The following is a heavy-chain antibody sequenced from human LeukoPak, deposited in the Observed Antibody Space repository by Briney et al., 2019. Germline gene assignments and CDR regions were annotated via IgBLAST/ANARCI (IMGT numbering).Heavy chain of an antibody. Sequence: SVKVSCKASGGTFSSYAISWVRQAPGQGLEWMGGIIPIFGTANYAQKFQGRVTITADESTSTAYMELSSLRSEDTPVYYCARHATPLTNWFDPWGQGTLVTVSS. CDR1: GGTFSSYA. CDR3: ARHATPLTNWFDP. CDR2: IIPIFGTA. D-gene: IGHD2-15*01. V-gene: IGHV1-69*13. J-gene: IGHJ5*02.